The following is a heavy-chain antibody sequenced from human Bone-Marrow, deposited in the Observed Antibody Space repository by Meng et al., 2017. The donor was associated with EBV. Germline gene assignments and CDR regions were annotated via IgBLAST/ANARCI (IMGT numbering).Heavy chain of an antibody. J-gene: IGHJ4*02. CDR2: IYGGGTT. CDR3: AKSSSSTPGVVDS. V-gene: IGHV4-61*01. Sequence: VDLMESGPGLVEPYVTLSLNSTVSGASVSGFHFECRWIRQTPEKELEWIGYIYGGGTTHYYPSLTSRVNIFLDTSRNQFSIGLRSVNTADTDVYYCAKSSSSTPGVVDSWGQGTLVTVSS. CDR1: GASVSGFHFE. D-gene: IGHD6-6*01.